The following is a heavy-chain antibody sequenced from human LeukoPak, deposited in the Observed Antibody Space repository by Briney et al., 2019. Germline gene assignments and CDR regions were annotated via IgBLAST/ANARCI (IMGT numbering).Heavy chain of an antibody. J-gene: IGHJ6*02. CDR2: INHSGST. CDR1: GGSFSGYY. D-gene: IGHD3-3*01. V-gene: IGHV4-34*01. Sequence: PSETLSLTCAVYGGSFSGYYWNWIRQPPGKGLEWIGEINHSGSTNYNPSLKSRITISVDTSKNQFSLKLSSVTAADTAVYYCARAYDFSSGPCMAVWGQGTTVTVSS. CDR3: ARAYDFSSGPCMAV.